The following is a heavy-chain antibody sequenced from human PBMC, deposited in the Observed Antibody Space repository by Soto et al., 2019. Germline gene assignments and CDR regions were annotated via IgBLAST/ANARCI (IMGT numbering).Heavy chain of an antibody. CDR2: IYWNDDE. Sequence: SGPTLVNPTQTLTLTCTFSGFSLSTSGVGVGWIRQPPGKALEWLALIYWNDDERYSPSLKSRLTITKDTSKNQVVLTMTNMDPVDTATYYCAHIRARGYSYGYQDYYYGMDVWGQGTTVTV. V-gene: IGHV2-5*01. D-gene: IGHD5-18*01. J-gene: IGHJ6*02. CDR3: AHIRARGYSYGYQDYYYGMDV. CDR1: GFSLSTSGVG.